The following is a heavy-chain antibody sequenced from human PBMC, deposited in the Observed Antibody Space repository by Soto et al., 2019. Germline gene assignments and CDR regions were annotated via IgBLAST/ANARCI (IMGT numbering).Heavy chain of an antibody. CDR1: GGSLSDYF. V-gene: IGHV4-34*01. CDR2: INHLGSI. J-gene: IGHJ6*03. Sequence: SETLSLTCGVSGGSLSDYFWSWIRQPPGMALEWIGEINHLGSINFNPSLKSRVTMSVDTSKNQFSLTLNSVTAADTATYYCARGGISHWAYFYYMDVWDRGTTVTVSS. CDR3: ARGGISHWAYFYYMDV. D-gene: IGHD2-21*01.